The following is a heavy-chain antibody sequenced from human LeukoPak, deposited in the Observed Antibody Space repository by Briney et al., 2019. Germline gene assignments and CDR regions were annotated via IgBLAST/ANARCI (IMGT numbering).Heavy chain of an antibody. CDR1: GFIVSNNY. Sequence: GGSLRLSCAASGFIVSNNYMSWVRQAPRKGLVWVSRISTDGYTTDYADFVQGRFTASRDNTKNTWSLEMNSLRAEDTAVYYCVVGGSPGYWGQGTLVTVSS. CDR2: ISTDGYTT. J-gene: IGHJ4*02. D-gene: IGHD2-15*01. V-gene: IGHV3-74*01. CDR3: VVGGSPGY.